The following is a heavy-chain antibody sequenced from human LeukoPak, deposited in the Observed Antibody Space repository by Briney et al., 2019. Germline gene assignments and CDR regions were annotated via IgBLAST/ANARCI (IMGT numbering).Heavy chain of an antibody. D-gene: IGHD3-9*01. V-gene: IGHV1-46*01. CDR1: GYTFTSYY. J-gene: IGHJ4*02. Sequence: GASVKVSCKASGYTFTSYYMHWVRQAPGQGLEWMGIINPSGGSTSYAQKFQGRVTMTRDMSTSTVYMELSSLRSEDTAVYYCAREGNYDILTGYYKEFDYWGQGTLVTVSS. CDR3: AREGNYDILTGYYKEFDY. CDR2: INPSGGST.